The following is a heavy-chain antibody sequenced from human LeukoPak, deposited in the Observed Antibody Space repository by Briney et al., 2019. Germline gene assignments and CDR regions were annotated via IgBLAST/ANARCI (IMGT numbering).Heavy chain of an antibody. CDR2: IKQGGSEK. J-gene: IGHJ4*02. CDR3: ARGGQWPVDY. CDR1: GFTFSSYY. D-gene: IGHD6-19*01. V-gene: IGHV3-7*01. Sequence: GGSLRLSCAASGFTFSSYYMSWVRQAPWKGLEWVANIKQGGSEKYYVDSVKGRFTISRDNAKNSLYLQMNSLRAEDTAVYYCARGGQWPVDYWGQGTLVTVSS.